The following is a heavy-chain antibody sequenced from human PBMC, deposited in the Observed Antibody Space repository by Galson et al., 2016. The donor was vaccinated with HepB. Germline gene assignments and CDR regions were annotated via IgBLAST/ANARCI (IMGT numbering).Heavy chain of an antibody. D-gene: IGHD3-3*01. V-gene: IGHV1-46*01. J-gene: IGHJ6*02. CDR3: ARGDLNYYYALDV. CDR1: GYTFTAYF. Sequence: SVKVSCKASGYTFTAYFIYWVRQAPGQGLEWMGFINPNVGSTTFAQKFQDRVTMTRDTSTSTVFMELSSLRSEDTAVYFCARGDLNYYYALDVWGQVTTVTVSS. CDR2: INPNVGST.